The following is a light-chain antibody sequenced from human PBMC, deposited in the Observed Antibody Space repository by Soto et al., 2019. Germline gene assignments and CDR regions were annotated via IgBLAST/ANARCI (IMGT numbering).Light chain of an antibody. Sequence: EIVLTQSPGTLSLSPGERATLSCRASQSVSSSYFAWYQQKPGQAPRLLIYGASSRATAIPDRFSGSGSGTDFTLTISRLEPEDFAVYYCQQYGRSPWTFGRGTKVDIK. J-gene: IGKJ1*01. CDR2: GAS. V-gene: IGKV3-20*01. CDR1: QSVSSSY. CDR3: QQYGRSPWT.